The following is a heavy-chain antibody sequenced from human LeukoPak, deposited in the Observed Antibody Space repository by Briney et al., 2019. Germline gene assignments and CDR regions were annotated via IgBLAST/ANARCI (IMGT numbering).Heavy chain of an antibody. CDR3: VRAAAGFDP. CDR1: GFSISSNW. CDR2: INSDGSST. V-gene: IGHV3-74*01. Sequence: GGSLRLSYAASGFSISSNWMHWVRQAPGKGLVWVSRINSDGSSTSYADSVKGRFSISRDNAKNTLYLQMNSLRAEDTAVYYCVRAAAGFDPWGQGTLVTVSS. D-gene: IGHD6-13*01. J-gene: IGHJ5*02.